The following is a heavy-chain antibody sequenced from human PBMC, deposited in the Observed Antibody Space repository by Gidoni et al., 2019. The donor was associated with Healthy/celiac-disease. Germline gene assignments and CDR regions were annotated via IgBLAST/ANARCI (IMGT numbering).Heavy chain of an antibody. D-gene: IGHD3-10*01. CDR2: IYWDDDK. CDR3: AHRRTCGSGSYFGFDY. J-gene: IGHJ4*02. CDR1: GFSLITSGVG. Sequence: QITLKESGPTLVKPTQTPTLTCTFSGFSLITSGVGVGWIRQPPGTALEWLALIYWDDDKRYSPSLKSRLTITKDTSKNQVVLTMTNMDPVDTATYYCAHRRTCGSGSYFGFDYWGQGTLVTDSS. V-gene: IGHV2-5*02.